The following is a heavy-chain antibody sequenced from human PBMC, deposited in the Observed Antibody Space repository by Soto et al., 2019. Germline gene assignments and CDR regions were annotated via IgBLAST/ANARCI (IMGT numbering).Heavy chain of an antibody. CDR2: IYYSGST. J-gene: IGHJ4*02. V-gene: IGHV4-31*03. D-gene: IGHD3-16*02. CDR3: ARVGDYVWGSYREYFDY. CDR1: GGSISSGGYY. Sequence: TLSLTCTVSGGSISSGGYYWSWIRQHPGKGLEWIGYIYYSGSTYYNPSLKSRVTISVDTSKNQFSLKLSSVTAADTAVYYCARVGDYVWGSYREYFDYWGQGTLVTVSS.